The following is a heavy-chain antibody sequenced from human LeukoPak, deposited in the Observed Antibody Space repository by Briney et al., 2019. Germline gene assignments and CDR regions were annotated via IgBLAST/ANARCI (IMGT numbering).Heavy chain of an antibody. J-gene: IGHJ6*02. CDR2: ISYDGSNK. Sequence: GGSLRLSCAASGFTFSSYGMHWVRQAPGKGLEWVAVISYDGSNKYYADSVKGRFTISRDNSKNTLYLQMNSLRAEDTAVYYCARTDSSGYTYYYYGMDAWGQGTTVTVSS. CDR3: ARTDSSGYTYYYYGMDA. D-gene: IGHD3-22*01. V-gene: IGHV3-30*03. CDR1: GFTFSSYG.